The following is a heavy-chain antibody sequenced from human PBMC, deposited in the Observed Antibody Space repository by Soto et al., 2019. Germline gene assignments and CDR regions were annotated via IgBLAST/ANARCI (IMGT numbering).Heavy chain of an antibody. Sequence: SETLSLTCTVSGGSISSGDYYWSWIRQPPGKGLEWIGYIYYSGSTYYNPSLKSRVTISVDTSKNQFSLKLSSVTAADTAVYYCARSNGYSYGNFDYWGQGTLVTVSS. J-gene: IGHJ4*02. D-gene: IGHD5-18*01. CDR3: ARSNGYSYGNFDY. CDR2: IYYSGST. CDR1: GGSISSGDYY. V-gene: IGHV4-30-4*01.